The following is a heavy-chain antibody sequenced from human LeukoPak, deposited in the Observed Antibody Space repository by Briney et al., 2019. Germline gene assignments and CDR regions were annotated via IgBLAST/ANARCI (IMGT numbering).Heavy chain of an antibody. V-gene: IGHV3-23*01. Sequence: QAGESLRLSCAASGFTFSSYAMGWVRQAPGKGLEWVSGLGGSGTSTSNADSVKGRFTISRDNPRNTLYLQMNSLRAEDTALYYCAIMHPYYDGNGYWVQWGQGTLVTVSS. D-gene: IGHD3-22*01. CDR3: AIMHPYYDGNGYWVQ. CDR2: LGGSGTST. J-gene: IGHJ4*02. CDR1: GFTFSSYA.